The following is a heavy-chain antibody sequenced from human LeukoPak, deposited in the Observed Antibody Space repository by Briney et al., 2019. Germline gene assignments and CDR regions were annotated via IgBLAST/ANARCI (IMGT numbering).Heavy chain of an antibody. CDR2: ISSSSSYI. Sequence: GGSLRPSCAASGFTFSSYSMNWVRQAPGKGLEWVSSISSSSSYIYYADSVKGRFTISRDNAKNSLYLQMNSLRAEDTAVYYCARDRDYYDSSGYYFEDWGQGTLVTVSS. D-gene: IGHD3-22*01. J-gene: IGHJ4*02. V-gene: IGHV3-21*01. CDR3: ARDRDYYDSSGYYFED. CDR1: GFTFSSYS.